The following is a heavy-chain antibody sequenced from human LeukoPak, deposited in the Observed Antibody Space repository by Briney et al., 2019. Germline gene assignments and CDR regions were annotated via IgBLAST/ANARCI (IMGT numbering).Heavy chain of an antibody. J-gene: IGHJ4*02. CDR2: IYYSGST. CDR1: GASISTYY. CDR3: ARFLYGSGNDY. Sequence: PSETLSLTCTVSGASISTYYWSWIRQSPGKGLEWIGYIYYSGSTDYNPSLRSRVTISLDTSKNQFSLILSSVTAADTAMYYCARFLYGSGNDYWGQGTLVTVSS. V-gene: IGHV4-59*01. D-gene: IGHD3-10*01.